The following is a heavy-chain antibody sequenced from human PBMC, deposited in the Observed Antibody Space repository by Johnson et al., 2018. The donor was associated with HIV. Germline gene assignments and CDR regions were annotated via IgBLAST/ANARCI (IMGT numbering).Heavy chain of an antibody. V-gene: IGHV3-7*01. CDR2: INVDGSQT. Sequence: VQLVESGGGFVQPGGSLRLSCAASGFTFSSFWMTWVRQAPGKGLEWVANINVDGSQTFYLDSVQGRFTISRDNVNNSVSLLLNSLRVEDTAVYFCARAHLIFPKNAFDIWGRGTMVTVSS. CDR3: ARAHLIFPKNAFDI. D-gene: IGHD3-3*02. J-gene: IGHJ3*02. CDR1: GFTFSSFW.